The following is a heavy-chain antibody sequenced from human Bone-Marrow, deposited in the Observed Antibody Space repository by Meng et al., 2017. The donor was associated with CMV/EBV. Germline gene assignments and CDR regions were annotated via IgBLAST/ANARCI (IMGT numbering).Heavy chain of an antibody. J-gene: IGHJ6*02. Sequence: SETLSLTCTVSGGSISSSSYYWGWIRQPPGKGLEWIGSIYYSGSTYYNPSLKSRVTISVDTSKNQFSLKLNSVTAADTAVYYCARGRYCSSTSCVNTVLYYYYGMDVWGQGHTVNVSS. CDR2: IYYSGST. CDR1: GGSISSSSYY. CDR3: ARGRYCSSTSCVNTVLYYYYGMDV. V-gene: IGHV4-39*07. D-gene: IGHD2-2*01.